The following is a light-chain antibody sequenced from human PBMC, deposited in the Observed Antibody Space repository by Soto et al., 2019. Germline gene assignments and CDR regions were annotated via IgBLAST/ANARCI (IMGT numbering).Light chain of an antibody. CDR1: SSDVGGHNY. Sequence: QSALTQPASVSGSPGQSITISCTGSSSDVGGHNYVSWYQQHPGKAPKLMIYEVTKRPSGVSNRFSGSKSSNTASLTISGLQAEDEADYYCSSYTFTSTLYVFGTGTKVTVL. CDR3: SSYTFTSTLYV. J-gene: IGLJ1*01. CDR2: EVT. V-gene: IGLV2-14*01.